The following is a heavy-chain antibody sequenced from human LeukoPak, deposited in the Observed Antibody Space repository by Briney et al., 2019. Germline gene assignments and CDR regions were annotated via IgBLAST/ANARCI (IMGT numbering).Heavy chain of an antibody. CDR2: ISWNSGSI. CDR3: AKDIGGPFDY. V-gene: IGHV3-9*01. Sequence: GGSLRLSCAASGLTFADYAMHWVRQAPGKGLEGVSGISWNSGSIGYADSVKGRFTISRDNANNSLYLQMNSLRAEDTALYYCAKDIGGPFDYWGQGTLVTVSS. J-gene: IGHJ4*02. D-gene: IGHD3-3*01. CDR1: GLTFADYA.